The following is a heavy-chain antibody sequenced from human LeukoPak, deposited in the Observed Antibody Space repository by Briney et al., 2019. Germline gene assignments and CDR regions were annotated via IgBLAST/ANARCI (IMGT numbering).Heavy chain of an antibody. V-gene: IGHV4-38-2*02. CDR3: RRGGVVAPRGAGSDP. Sequence: TSETLSLTCTVSGYSISSGYYWGWIRQPPGKGLEWIGSIYHSGSTYYNPSLKSRVTISVDTSKNQFSLKLSSVTAADTAVYYWRRGGVVAPRGAGSDPWAKEPLVTVSS. CDR2: IYHSGST. J-gene: IGHJ5*02. CDR1: GYSISSGYY. D-gene: IGHD2-15*01.